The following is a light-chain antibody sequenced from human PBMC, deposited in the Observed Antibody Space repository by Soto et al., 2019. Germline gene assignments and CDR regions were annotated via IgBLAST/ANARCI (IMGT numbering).Light chain of an antibody. V-gene: IGLV2-18*01. Sequence: QSALTQPPSVSGSPGQSVTISCTGTRIDVGYYDLVSWYQQPPGTAPKLLIYQVSNRPSGVPDRFSGSKSGNTASLTISGLQAEDEADYYCALKTSSVTWVFGGGTKLTVL. CDR1: RIDVGYYDL. CDR2: QVS. CDR3: ALKTSSVTWV. J-gene: IGLJ3*02.